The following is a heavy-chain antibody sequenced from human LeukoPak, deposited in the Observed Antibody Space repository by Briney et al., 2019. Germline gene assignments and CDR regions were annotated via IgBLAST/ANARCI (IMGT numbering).Heavy chain of an antibody. CDR3: ARDVVLPAPIRMDV. J-gene: IGHJ6*02. D-gene: IGHD2/OR15-2a*01. CDR1: GGSISSGDYY. V-gene: IGHV4-30-4*01. Sequence: SETLSLTCTVSGGSISSGDYYWSWIRQPPGKGLEWIGYIYYSGSTDYNPSLKSRVSISVDTSKNQFSLKLSSVTAADTAVYYCARDVVLPAPIRMDVWGQGTTVTVSS. CDR2: IYYSGST.